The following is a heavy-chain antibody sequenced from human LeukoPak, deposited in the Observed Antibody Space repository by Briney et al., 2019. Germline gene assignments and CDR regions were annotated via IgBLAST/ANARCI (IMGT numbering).Heavy chain of an antibody. V-gene: IGHV3-9*01. J-gene: IGHJ1*01. D-gene: IGHD3-10*01. CDR1: GFTFEDYA. Sequence: GGPLRLSCAASGFTFEDYAMHWVRQAPGKGLDWVSGISWNSNSIGYADSVKGRFTISRDNAKNSLYLQMNSLRAEDTALYYCGKVYGGVRGVIDYYFQHWGQGTLVTVSS. CDR2: ISWNSNSI. CDR3: GKVYGGVRGVIDYYFQH.